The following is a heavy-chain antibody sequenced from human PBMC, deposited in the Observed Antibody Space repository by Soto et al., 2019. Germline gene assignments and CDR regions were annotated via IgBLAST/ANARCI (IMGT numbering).Heavy chain of an antibody. CDR1: GYTFTSYG. D-gene: IGHD6-19*01. CDR3: ARDSRQWLVHGADNSFDY. J-gene: IGHJ4*02. Sequence: QVQLVQSGAEVKKPGASVKVSCKASGYTFTSYGISWVRQAPGQGLEWLGWISAYNGNTNYAQKLQGRVTMTTDTSTRTAYMELRSLRSDDTAVYYSARDSRQWLVHGADNSFDYWGQGTLVTVSS. V-gene: IGHV1-18*01. CDR2: ISAYNGNT.